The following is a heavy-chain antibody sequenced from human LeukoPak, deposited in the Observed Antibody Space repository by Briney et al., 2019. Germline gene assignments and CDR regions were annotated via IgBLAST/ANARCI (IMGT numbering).Heavy chain of an antibody. CDR2: ASSSGNT. CDR1: GGSITTTTYY. D-gene: IGHD3-16*01. J-gene: IGHJ5*02. Sequence: PSETLSLTCTVSGGSITTTTYYWDWIRQPPGKGLEWIASASSSGNTYSNPSLMSRVITSVDTSKNQFYLSLASVTAADTAIYYCARRNHDYVWENPRSNWLDPWGQGTLVTVSS. CDR3: ARRNHDYVWENPRSNWLDP. V-gene: IGHV4-39*01.